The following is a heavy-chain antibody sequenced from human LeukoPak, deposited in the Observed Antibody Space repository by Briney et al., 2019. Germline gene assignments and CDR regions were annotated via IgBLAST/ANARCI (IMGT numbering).Heavy chain of an antibody. CDR3: ARATSHVTVIYYYYYMDV. V-gene: IGHV4-39*07. Sequence: SETLSLTCTVSGGSITISRYSWGWIRQPPGKGLEWIGSIYYSGSNYYSGSTYYNPSLKSRVTISVDSSKNQFSLKLSSVTAADTAVYYCARATSHVTVIYYYYYMDVWGKGTTVTVSS. CDR2: IYYSGSNYYSGST. J-gene: IGHJ6*03. D-gene: IGHD1-14*01. CDR1: GGSITISRYS.